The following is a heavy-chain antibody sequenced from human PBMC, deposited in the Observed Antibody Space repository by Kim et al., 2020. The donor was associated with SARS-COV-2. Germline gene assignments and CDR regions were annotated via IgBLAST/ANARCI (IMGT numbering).Heavy chain of an antibody. D-gene: IGHD5-12*01. J-gene: IGHJ4*02. V-gene: IGHV3-30*07. Sequence: ADPVTGRFTNSRDNSKNTLYLQMNSLRAEDTAVYYCARDPNSGYDLYYFDYWGQGTLVTVSS. CDR3: ARDPNSGYDLYYFDY.